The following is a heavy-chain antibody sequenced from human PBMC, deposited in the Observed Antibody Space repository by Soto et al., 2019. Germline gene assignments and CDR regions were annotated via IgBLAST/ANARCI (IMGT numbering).Heavy chain of an antibody. D-gene: IGHD5-18*01. Sequence: QVQLVQSGAEVKKPGSSVKVSCKASGGTFSSYAISWVRQAPGQGLEWMGGIIPIFGTANYAQKFQGRVTITADESTSTAYMELSRLRSEDTAVYYCARSNVDTAMVTFYYYYYGMDVWGQGTTVTVSS. J-gene: IGHJ6*02. CDR2: IIPIFGTA. CDR3: ARSNVDTAMVTFYYYYYGMDV. V-gene: IGHV1-69*01. CDR1: GGTFSSYA.